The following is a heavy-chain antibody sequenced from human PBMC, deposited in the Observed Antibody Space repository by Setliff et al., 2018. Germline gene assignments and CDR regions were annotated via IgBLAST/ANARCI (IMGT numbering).Heavy chain of an antibody. CDR3: ARRRRAASGGTNYFDF. Sequence: SLTCSVSGDSISGYHWSWIRQSPGKGLEWIGYISDSGSTKYNPSLKSRVTISVDTSKNQFSLKLTSVTAADTAVYYCARRRRAASGGTNYFDFWGQGTLVTVSS. D-gene: IGHD2-15*01. CDR2: ISDSGST. V-gene: IGHV4-59*08. J-gene: IGHJ4*02. CDR1: GDSISGYH.